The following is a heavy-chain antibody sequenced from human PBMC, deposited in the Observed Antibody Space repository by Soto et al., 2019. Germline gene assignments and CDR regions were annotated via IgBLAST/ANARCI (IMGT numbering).Heavy chain of an antibody. CDR1: GYTFTGYY. V-gene: IGHV1-2*04. CDR2: INPNSGGT. CDR3: ARDTCRGGSCWPLDY. J-gene: IGHJ4*02. D-gene: IGHD2-15*01. Sequence: QVQLVQSGAEVKKPGASVKVSCKASGYTFTGYYMHWVRQAPGQGLEWMGWINPNSGGTNYAQKFQGWVTMARDTSISTAYMELSRLRSDDTAVYYCARDTCRGGSCWPLDYWGQGTLVTVSS.